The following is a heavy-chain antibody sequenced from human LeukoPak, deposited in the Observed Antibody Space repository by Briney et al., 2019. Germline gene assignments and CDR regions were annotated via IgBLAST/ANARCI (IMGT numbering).Heavy chain of an antibody. Sequence: SETLSLTCAVYGGSFSGYYWSWIRQPPGKGLEWIGEIYHSGSTNYNPSLKSRVTISVDKSKNQFSLKLSSVTAADTAVYYCARDQDYYDSSGYYHYYYGMDVWGQGTTVTVSS. CDR1: GGSFSGYY. D-gene: IGHD3-22*01. V-gene: IGHV4-34*01. CDR2: IYHSGST. J-gene: IGHJ6*02. CDR3: ARDQDYYDSSGYYHYYYGMDV.